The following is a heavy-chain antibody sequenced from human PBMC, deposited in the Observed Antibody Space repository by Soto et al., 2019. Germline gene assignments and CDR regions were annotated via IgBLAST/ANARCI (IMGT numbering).Heavy chain of an antibody. CDR1: GFTFSSYA. Sequence: PGGSLRLSCAASGFTFSSYAMSWVRQAPGKGLEWVSAIRGSGGSTYYADSVKGRFTISRDNSKNTLYLQMNSLRAEDTAVYYCPKDTVCGAVISYFGYRGLGTRVTVSS. CDR3: PKDTVCGAVISYFGY. D-gene: IGHD3-3*01. V-gene: IGHV3-23*01. CDR2: IRGSGGST. J-gene: IGHJ4*02.